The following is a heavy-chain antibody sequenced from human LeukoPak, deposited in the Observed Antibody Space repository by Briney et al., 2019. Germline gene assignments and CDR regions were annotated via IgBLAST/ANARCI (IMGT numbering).Heavy chain of an antibody. CDR2: INHSGST. Sequence: SETLSLTCTVSGGSISSYYWSWIRQPPGKGLEWIGEINHSGSTNYNPSLKSRVTISVDTSKNQFSLKLSSVTAADTAVYYCARGGDSSGWYRDFDYRGQGTLVTVSS. CDR3: ARGGDSSGWYRDFDY. V-gene: IGHV4-34*01. J-gene: IGHJ4*02. CDR1: GGSISSYY. D-gene: IGHD6-19*01.